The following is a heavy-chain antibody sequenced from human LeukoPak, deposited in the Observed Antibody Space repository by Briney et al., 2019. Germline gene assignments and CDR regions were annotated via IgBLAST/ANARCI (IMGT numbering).Heavy chain of an antibody. V-gene: IGHV3-33*01. Sequence: QPGGPLRLSCAASGFTFSSYGMHGVRQAPGKGLEWVAVIWYDGSNKYYADSVKGRFTISRDNSKNTLYLQMNSLRAEDTAVYYCARERIVVVPAAILGWFDPWGQGTLVTVSS. D-gene: IGHD2-2*02. CDR2: IWYDGSNK. CDR3: ARERIVVVPAAILGWFDP. J-gene: IGHJ5*02. CDR1: GFTFSSYG.